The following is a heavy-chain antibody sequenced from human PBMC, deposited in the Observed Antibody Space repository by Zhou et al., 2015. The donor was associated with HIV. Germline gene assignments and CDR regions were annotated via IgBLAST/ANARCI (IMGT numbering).Heavy chain of an antibody. Sequence: QVQLVQSGAEVKKPGASVRVSCKLFGFTLAGSFLHWVRQAPGKGLEWMGGFDPEKGETFYAQEFQGRVTMTEDTSTNTAYMDLRSLRSGDTAVYYCVLGGDPWGQGTLITVSS. CDR3: VLGGDP. J-gene: IGHJ5*02. CDR2: FDPEKGET. CDR1: GFTLAGSF. V-gene: IGHV1-24*01. D-gene: IGHD2-21*01.